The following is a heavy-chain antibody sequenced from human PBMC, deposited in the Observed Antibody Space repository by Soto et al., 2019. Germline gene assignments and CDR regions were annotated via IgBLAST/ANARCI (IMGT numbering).Heavy chain of an antibody. V-gene: IGHV4-59*08. CDR2: ISYSGST. D-gene: IGHD2-2*02. CDR1: GGSISSYY. J-gene: IGHJ6*03. CDR3: ARLLKYTTSPPPRYYYYMDV. Sequence: SETLSLTCTVSGGSISSYYWNWIRQPPGKGLEWVGYISYSGSTNYNPSLKSRVTKSADTPKNQFSLKLSAVTAADTAVYYCARLLKYTTSPPPRYYYYMDVWGKGTTVTVSS.